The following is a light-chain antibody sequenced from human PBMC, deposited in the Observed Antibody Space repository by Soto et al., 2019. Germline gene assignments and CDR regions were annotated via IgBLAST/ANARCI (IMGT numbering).Light chain of an antibody. J-gene: IGKJ2*01. Sequence: DIQMTQSPSSLSASVGDRVTITCRASQSIYSSLNWYHQKPGKAPKLLIYAASNLQSGVPSRFSGSGSGTDFALSISRLQPEDVATYYCQQSYSAPYTFGQGTKLEI. V-gene: IGKV1-39*01. CDR3: QQSYSAPYT. CDR2: AAS. CDR1: QSIYSS.